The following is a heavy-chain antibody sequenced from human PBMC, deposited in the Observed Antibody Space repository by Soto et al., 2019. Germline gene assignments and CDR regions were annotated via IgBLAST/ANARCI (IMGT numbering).Heavy chain of an antibody. D-gene: IGHD2-15*01. CDR3: ARDRLTGGISAYYGMDV. Sequence: ALRLSCAASGFTFSSYAMHWVRQAPGKGLEWVAVISYDGSNKYYADSVKGRFTISRDNSKNTLYLQMNSLRAEDTAVYYCARDRLTGGISAYYGMDVWGQGTTVTVSS. J-gene: IGHJ6*02. CDR1: GFTFSSYA. CDR2: ISYDGSNK. V-gene: IGHV3-30-3*01.